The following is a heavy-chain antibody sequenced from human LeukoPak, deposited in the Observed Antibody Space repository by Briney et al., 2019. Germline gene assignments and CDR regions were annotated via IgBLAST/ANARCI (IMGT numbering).Heavy chain of an antibody. D-gene: IGHD3-3*01. CDR2: IYYSGST. Sequence: SETLSLTCTVSGGSISSGDYYWSWIRQPPGKGLEWIGYIYYSGSTYYNPSLKSRVTISVDTSKNQFSLKLSSVTAADTAVYYCARVLIGSGYEIDYWGQGTLVTVSS. CDR1: GGSISSGDYY. CDR3: ARVLIGSGYEIDY. V-gene: IGHV4-30-4*01. J-gene: IGHJ4*02.